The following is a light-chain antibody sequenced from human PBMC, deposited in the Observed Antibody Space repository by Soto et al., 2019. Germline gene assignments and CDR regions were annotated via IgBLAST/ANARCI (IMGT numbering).Light chain of an antibody. Sequence: IGWTQSQGTLSFSPGERATLSGRALQSVSCTYLAWYQQNPGQDPTLLIHDASSRATGIPDRFSGSGSGTAFTLTISRLEPEDFAVYYCQPYGSSPLTFGGGTKVEIK. CDR3: QPYGSSPLT. V-gene: IGKV3-20*01. CDR2: DAS. J-gene: IGKJ4*01. CDR1: QSVSCTY.